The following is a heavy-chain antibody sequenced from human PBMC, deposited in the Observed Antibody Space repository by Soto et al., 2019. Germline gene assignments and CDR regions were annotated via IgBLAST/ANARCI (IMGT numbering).Heavy chain of an antibody. CDR2: ISAHNGNT. CDR3: ARGRYGDY. CDR1: GYAFTTYG. V-gene: IGHV1-18*01. D-gene: IGHD1-1*01. Sequence: QVHLVQSGAEVKKPGASVKVSCKGSGYAFTTYGITWVRQAPGQGLEWMGWISAHNGNTNYAQKLQGRVTVTRHTSTSTAYMALRSLRSDDRAVYYCARGRYGDYWGQGALVTVSS. J-gene: IGHJ4*02.